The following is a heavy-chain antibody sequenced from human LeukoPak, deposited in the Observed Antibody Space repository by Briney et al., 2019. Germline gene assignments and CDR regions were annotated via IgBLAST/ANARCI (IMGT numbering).Heavy chain of an antibody. CDR2: IYYSGST. CDR3: ARRRVLRYFDRAGLTYGMDV. Sequence: SETLSLTCAVSGGSISSYYWSWIRQPPGKGLEWIGYIYYSGSTNYNPSLKSRVAISVDTSKNQFSLKLSSVTAADTAVYYCARRRVLRYFDRAGLTYGMDVWGRGTTVTVSS. D-gene: IGHD3-9*01. CDR1: GGSISSYY. V-gene: IGHV4-59*08. J-gene: IGHJ6*02.